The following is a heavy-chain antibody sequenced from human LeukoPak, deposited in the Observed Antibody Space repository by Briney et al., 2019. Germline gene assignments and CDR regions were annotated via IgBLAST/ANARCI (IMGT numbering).Heavy chain of an antibody. CDR1: GFSFGSYE. D-gene: IGHD4-17*01. CDR2: ISSSGSGK. Sequence: GGSLALACAAAGFSFGSYEMTWVGQAQGKGLEWVSFISSSGSGKNYADSVKGRFTISRDNAKNSLYLQMNSLRADDTAVYYCARRYYGVDYWGQGTLVTVSS. CDR3: ARRYYGVDY. V-gene: IGHV3-48*03. J-gene: IGHJ4*02.